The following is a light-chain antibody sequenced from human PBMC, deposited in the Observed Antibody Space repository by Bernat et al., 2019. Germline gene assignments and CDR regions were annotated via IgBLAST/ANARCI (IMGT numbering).Light chain of an antibody. CDR1: QSVSSN. CDR2: AAS. Sequence: EIVMTQSPVTLSVSPGERATLSCRASQSVSSNLAWYQHRPGHAPRLLIYAASTRATGIPARFSGSGSGTEFTLIISSLQSEDFAVYFCQQYNNWPTSFTFGPGTKVDIK. J-gene: IGKJ3*01. CDR3: QQYNNWPTSFT. V-gene: IGKV3-15*01.